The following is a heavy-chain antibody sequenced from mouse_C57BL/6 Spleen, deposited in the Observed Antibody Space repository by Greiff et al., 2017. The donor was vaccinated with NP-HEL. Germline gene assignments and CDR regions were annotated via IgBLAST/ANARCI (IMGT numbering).Heavy chain of an antibody. CDR1: GYTFTSYW. D-gene: IGHD1-1*01. CDR2: IDPSDSYT. CDR3: ARSHYGSSNFAY. J-gene: IGHJ2*01. Sequence: VKLQQPGAELVMPGASVKLSCKASGYTFTSYWMHWVKQRPGQGLEWIGEIDPSDSYTNYNQKFKGKSTLTVDKSSSTAYMQLSSLTSEDSAVYYCARSHYGSSNFAYWGQGTTLTVSS. V-gene: IGHV1-69*01.